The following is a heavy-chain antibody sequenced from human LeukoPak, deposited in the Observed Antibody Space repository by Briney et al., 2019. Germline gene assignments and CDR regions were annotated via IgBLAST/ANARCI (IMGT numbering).Heavy chain of an antibody. CDR2: ITGSGDST. D-gene: IGHD1-26*01. CDR3: AKGRSGSYSPTWDY. Sequence: GGSLRLSCAASGFTLRSYTMNWVRQAPGKGLEWVSGITGSGDSTQYADSVKGRFTISRDNSKNTLYLQMNSLTAEDTAVYYCAKGRSGSYSPTWDYWGQGTLVTVSS. V-gene: IGHV3-23*01. CDR1: GFTLRSYT. J-gene: IGHJ4*02.